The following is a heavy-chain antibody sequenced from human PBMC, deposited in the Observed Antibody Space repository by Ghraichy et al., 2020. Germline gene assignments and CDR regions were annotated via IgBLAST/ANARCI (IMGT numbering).Heavy chain of an antibody. Sequence: GGSLRLSCAASGFTFSSYAMSWVRQAPGKGLEWVSAISGSGGSTYYADSVKGRFTISRDNSKNTLYLQMNSLRAEDTAVYYCAKVFQMDDYGDYGGVFFDYWGQGTLVTVSS. V-gene: IGHV3-23*01. CDR3: AKVFQMDDYGDYGGVFFDY. D-gene: IGHD4-17*01. CDR1: GFTFSSYA. J-gene: IGHJ4*02. CDR2: ISGSGGST.